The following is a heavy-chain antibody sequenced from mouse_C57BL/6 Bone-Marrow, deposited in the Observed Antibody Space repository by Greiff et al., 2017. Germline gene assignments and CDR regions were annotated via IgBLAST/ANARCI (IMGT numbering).Heavy chain of an antibody. CDR2: ISSGGSYT. Sequence: EVQGVESGGDLVKPGGSLKLSCAASGFTFSSYGMYWVRQTPDKRLEWVATISSGGSYTYYPDSVQGRFTISRDNAKNTLYLQMSSLKSEDTAMYYCARLPLLDWVYWYFDVWGTGTTVTVSS. D-gene: IGHD4-1*01. J-gene: IGHJ1*03. V-gene: IGHV5-6*01. CDR1: GFTFSSYG. CDR3: ARLPLLDWVYWYFDV.